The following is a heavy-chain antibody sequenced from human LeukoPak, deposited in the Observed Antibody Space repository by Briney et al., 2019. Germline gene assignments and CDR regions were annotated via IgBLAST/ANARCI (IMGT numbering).Heavy chain of an antibody. J-gene: IGHJ5*02. V-gene: IGHV1-18*04. D-gene: IGHD4-11*01. CDR2: ICNYVGAT. CDR1: GFRFTSFG. CDR3: ARDSDYSGNGNGDWFDP. Sequence: ASVNVSCKASGFRFTSFGVSWVRQAPGQGLEWMGWICNYVGATHNAAKCEDGATMTIDTSTTTAYMELRSLRYDDTAVYYCARDSDYSGNGNGDWFDPWGQGTVVTVSS.